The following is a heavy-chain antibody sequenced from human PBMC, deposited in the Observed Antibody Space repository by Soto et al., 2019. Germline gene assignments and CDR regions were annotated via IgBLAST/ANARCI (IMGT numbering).Heavy chain of an antibody. CDR1: GFTFRWFG. J-gene: IGHJ4*02. CDR3: AKGEVRGIIPSYFDY. CDR2: ISNDGSNE. D-gene: IGHD3-10*01. Sequence: GGSLRLSCAVSGFTFRWFGMNWVRQAPGKGLEWVARISNDGSNEYYVDSVKGRFTISRDNYKNTLYLQMDSLRAEDTAVYYCAKGEVRGIIPSYFDYWGLGTLVTVSS. V-gene: IGHV3-30*18.